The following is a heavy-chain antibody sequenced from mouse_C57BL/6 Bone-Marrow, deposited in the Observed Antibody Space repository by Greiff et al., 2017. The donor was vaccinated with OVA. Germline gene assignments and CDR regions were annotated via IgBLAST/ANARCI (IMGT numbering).Heavy chain of an antibody. Sequence: EVKLQQSGAELVRPGASVKLSCTASGFNIKDDYMHWVKGRPEQSLEWIGWIGPENGDTEYASKFQGKATITADTSSKKVYLHRSNLTSEDTAVYYCSTYRSWGQDTTLSVAS. CDR2: IGPENGDT. CDR3: STYRS. J-gene: IGHJ2*01. CDR1: GFNIKDDY. V-gene: IGHV14-4*01.